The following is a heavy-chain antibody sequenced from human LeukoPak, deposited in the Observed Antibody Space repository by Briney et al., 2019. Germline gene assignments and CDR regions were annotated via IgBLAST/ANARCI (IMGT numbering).Heavy chain of an antibody. CDR2: ISPHSGGT. CDR3: ARATVMYYDSSGLDTDY. D-gene: IGHD3-22*01. Sequence: ASVKVSCKASGYTFTGYYMHWVRQAPGQGLEWMGWISPHSGGTNYAPKFQGRVTMTRDMSTSTVYMELSSLRSEDTAVYYCARATVMYYDSSGLDTDYWGQGTLVTVSS. J-gene: IGHJ4*02. V-gene: IGHV1-2*02. CDR1: GYTFTGYY.